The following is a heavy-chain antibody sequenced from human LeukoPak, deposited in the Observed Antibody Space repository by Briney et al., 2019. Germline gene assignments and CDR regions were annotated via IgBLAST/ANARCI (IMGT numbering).Heavy chain of an antibody. Sequence: GGSLRLSCAASGFTFNDYYMSWIRQAPGKGLDWGSYISSSGSTIYYADSVKGRFTISRDNAENSLYLQMNSLRAEDTAVYYCARDRIVVVPAGRGYYYGMDVWGQGTTVTVSS. CDR1: GFTFNDYY. V-gene: IGHV3-11*01. CDR2: ISSSGSTI. J-gene: IGHJ6*02. CDR3: ARDRIVVVPAGRGYYYGMDV. D-gene: IGHD2-2*01.